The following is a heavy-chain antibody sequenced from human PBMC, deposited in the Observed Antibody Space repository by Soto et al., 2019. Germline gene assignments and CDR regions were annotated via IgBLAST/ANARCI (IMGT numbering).Heavy chain of an antibody. V-gene: IGHV1-18*04. CDR1: GYTFTRHG. CDR3: ARDPSNSSGYRFWFDS. Sequence: QVQLMQSGGEAKKPGASVKVSCKASGYTFTRHGISWVRQVPGQGLEWLGWISGYNGDTKYAQQLQGRLTMTADTSTSTVYMELRSLRSGDTAVYYCARDPSNSSGYRFWFDSWGQGTLVTVSS. CDR2: ISGYNGDT. J-gene: IGHJ5*01. D-gene: IGHD5-12*01.